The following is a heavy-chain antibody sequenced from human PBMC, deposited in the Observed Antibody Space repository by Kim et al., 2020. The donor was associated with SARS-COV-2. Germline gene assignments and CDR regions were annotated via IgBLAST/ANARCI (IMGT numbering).Heavy chain of an antibody. D-gene: IGHD3-10*01. V-gene: IGHV3-7*03. CDR3: ARDITMVRGVKAFDI. Sequence: VDSVKGRFTISRDTAKNSLYLQMNSLRAEDTAVYYCARDITMVRGVKAFDIWGQGTMVTVSS. J-gene: IGHJ3*02.